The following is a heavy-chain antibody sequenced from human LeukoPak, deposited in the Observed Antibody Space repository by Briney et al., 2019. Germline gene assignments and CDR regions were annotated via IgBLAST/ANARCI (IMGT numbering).Heavy chain of an antibody. CDR1: GGSISSYY. D-gene: IGHD2-2*01. V-gene: IGHV4-59*01. CDR2: IYYSGST. CDR3: ARAQYQLPVVVNNWFDP. Sequence: SETLSLTCTVSGGSISSYYWSWIRQPPGKGLEWIGYIYYSGSTNYNPSLKSRVTISVDTSKDQFSLKLSSVTAADTAVYYCARAQYQLPVVVNNWFDPWGQGTLVTVSS. J-gene: IGHJ5*02.